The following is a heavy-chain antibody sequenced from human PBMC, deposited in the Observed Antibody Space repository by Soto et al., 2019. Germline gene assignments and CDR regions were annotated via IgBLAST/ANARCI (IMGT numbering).Heavy chain of an antibody. V-gene: IGHV3-33*01. J-gene: IGHJ4*02. CDR1: EIIFSGYG. Sequence: GGSLRLSCAVSEIIFSGYGMHWVRQAPGKGLEWVAVIRFDGSNIHYADSVKGRFTISRDNSKNTLYLQMDSLRAEDTAVYYCARDGVGGTVFFSYIDYWGQGDVLTISS. D-gene: IGHD1-26*01. CDR2: IRFDGSNI. CDR3: ARDGVGGTVFFSYIDY.